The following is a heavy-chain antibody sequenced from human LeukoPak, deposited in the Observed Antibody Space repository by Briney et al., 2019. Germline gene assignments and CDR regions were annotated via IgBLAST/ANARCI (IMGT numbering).Heavy chain of an antibody. V-gene: IGHV4-59*12. J-gene: IGHJ6*02. CDR1: GGSISSYY. CDR3: ARDAGHQLSRRNYYAMDV. D-gene: IGHD2-2*01. CDR2: IYYSGST. Sequence: SETLSLTCTVSGGSISSYYWSWIRQPPGKGLEWIGYIYYSGSTNYNPSLKSRVTISVDMSKNQFSLKVSPVTAADTAVYYCARDAGHQLSRRNYYAMDVWGQGTTVTVSS.